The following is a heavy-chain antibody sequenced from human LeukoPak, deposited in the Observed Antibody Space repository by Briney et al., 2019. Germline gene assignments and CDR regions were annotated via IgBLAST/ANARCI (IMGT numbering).Heavy chain of an antibody. CDR3: GVAMDV. J-gene: IGHJ6*02. D-gene: IGHD5-12*01. Sequence: GGSLRLSCAASGFTFSSYWMNWVRPAPGKGLEWVANIKQDGSEKYYVDSVKGRFTISRDNAKNSLYLQMSSLRAEDTAVYYCGVAMDVWGRGTTVTVSS. CDR2: IKQDGSEK. CDR1: GFTFSSYW. V-gene: IGHV3-7*05.